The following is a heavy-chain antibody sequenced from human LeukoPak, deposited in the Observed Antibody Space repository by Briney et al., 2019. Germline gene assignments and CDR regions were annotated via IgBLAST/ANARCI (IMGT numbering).Heavy chain of an antibody. Sequence: SQTLSLTCAISGDSVSSNSAAWNWIRQSPSRGLEWLGRTYYKSKWYNDYAVSVKSRITINPDTSKNQFSLKLSSVTAADTAVYYCAREPKQQPNFIQGYAFDIWGQGTMVTVSS. D-gene: IGHD6-13*01. CDR1: GDSVSSNSAA. CDR3: AREPKQQPNFIQGYAFDI. CDR2: TYYKSKWYN. J-gene: IGHJ3*02. V-gene: IGHV6-1*01.